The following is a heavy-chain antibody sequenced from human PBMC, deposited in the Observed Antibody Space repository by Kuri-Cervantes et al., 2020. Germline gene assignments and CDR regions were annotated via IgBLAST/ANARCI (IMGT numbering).Heavy chain of an antibody. D-gene: IGHD3-3*01. J-gene: IGHJ6*02. Sequence: GGSLRLSCAASGFTFSSYGMHWVRQATGKGLEWVSAIGTAGDTYYPGSVKGRFTISRENAKNSLYLQMNSLRAGDTAVYYCARVLPKYYDFWSGFHYYYYGMDVWGQGTTVTVSS. V-gene: IGHV3-13*01. CDR3: ARVLPKYYDFWSGFHYYYYGMDV. CDR1: GFTFSSYG. CDR2: IGTAGDT.